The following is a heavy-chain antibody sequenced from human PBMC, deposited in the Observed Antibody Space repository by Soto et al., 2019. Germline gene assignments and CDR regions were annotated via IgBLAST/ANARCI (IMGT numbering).Heavy chain of an antibody. CDR1: GGTFSNSA. V-gene: IGHV1-69*13. Sequence: ASVKLSCKTSGGTFSNSAISWVRQAPGQGPEWMGGIMPIFRTPDYAQKFQDRVTITADESTTTAYMELRGLRSDDTAVYYCARDKDRQKIGGNYYCLLDVWGQGTTVT. CDR3: ARDKDRQKIGGNYYCLLDV. J-gene: IGHJ6*02. CDR2: IMPIFRTP.